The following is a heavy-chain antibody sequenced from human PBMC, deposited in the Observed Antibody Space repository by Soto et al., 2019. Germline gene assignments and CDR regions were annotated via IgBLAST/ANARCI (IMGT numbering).Heavy chain of an antibody. Sequence: QVQLVESGGGVVQPGRSLRLSCAASGFTFSGFGMHWVRQAPGKGLEWVAIIWYDGSDKYYADSVKGRFTISRDNSKNTLYLQMNSLRAEDTAVYHCAFGNLSYYFDFWGQVTPVTVSS. CDR3: AFGNLSYYFDF. D-gene: IGHD3-16*01. J-gene: IGHJ4*02. V-gene: IGHV3-33*01. CDR2: IWYDGSDK. CDR1: GFTFSGFG.